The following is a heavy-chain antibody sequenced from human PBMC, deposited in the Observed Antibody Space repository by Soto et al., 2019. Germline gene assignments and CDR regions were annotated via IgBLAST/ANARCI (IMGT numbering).Heavy chain of an antibody. Sequence: QLQLQESGPGLVKPSETLSLTCTVSGGSISSSSYYWGWIRQPPGKGLEWIGSIYYSGSTYYNPSRTSQVTXPXXXSXXHFSLKLSSVTAADTAVYYCARQARDDYNPGHFPHWGQGTLVTVSS. V-gene: IGHV4-39*01. J-gene: IGHJ1*01. CDR3: ARQARDDYNPGHFPH. D-gene: IGHD4-4*01. CDR1: GGSISSSSYY. CDR2: IYYSGST.